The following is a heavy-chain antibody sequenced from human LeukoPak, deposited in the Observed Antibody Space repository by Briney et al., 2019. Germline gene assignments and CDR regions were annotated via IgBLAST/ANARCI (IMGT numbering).Heavy chain of an antibody. CDR1: GYSFTSYW. CDR3: SRQGSVYCSGGSCYSNWYFDL. Sequence: GASLKISCKGSGYSFTSYWIVWVRQMPGKGLEWMGIIYPGDSDTRYSPSCHGQVTISAAKSSSTAYLQWSSLKASNSAMYYCSRQGSVYCSGGSCYSNWYFDLWGRGTLVTVSS. CDR2: IYPGDSDT. V-gene: IGHV5-51*01. J-gene: IGHJ2*01. D-gene: IGHD2-15*01.